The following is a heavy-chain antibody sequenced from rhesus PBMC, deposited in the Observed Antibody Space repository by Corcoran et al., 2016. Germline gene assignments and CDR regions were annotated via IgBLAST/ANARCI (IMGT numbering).Heavy chain of an antibody. CDR2: IRGNSGST. J-gene: IGHJ4*01. CDR1: GGSISSYW. Sequence: QVQLQESGPGLVKPSETLSLTCAVSGGSISSYWWTWIRQSPGKGLEWIGEIRGNSGSTNYTPSLKSRVTISKDASKNQFSLKLNSVTAADTAVYYCDAEFVFWGQGVLVTVSS. CDR3: DAEFVF. V-gene: IGHV4-80*01. D-gene: IGHD6-19*01.